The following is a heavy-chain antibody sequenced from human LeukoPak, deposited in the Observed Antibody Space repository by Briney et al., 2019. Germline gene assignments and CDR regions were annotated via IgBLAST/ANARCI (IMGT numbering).Heavy chain of an antibody. J-gene: IGHJ5*02. CDR2: ISGSGGST. CDR3: AKGEDYYDSSGYYQLDP. V-gene: IGHV3-23*01. CDR1: GFTFSSYA. Sequence: GGSLRLSRAASGFTFSSYAMSWVRQAPGKGLEWVSAISGSGGSTYYADSVKGRFTISRDNSKNTLYLQMNSLRAEDTAVYYCAKGEDYYDSSGYYQLDPWGQGTLVTVSS. D-gene: IGHD3-22*01.